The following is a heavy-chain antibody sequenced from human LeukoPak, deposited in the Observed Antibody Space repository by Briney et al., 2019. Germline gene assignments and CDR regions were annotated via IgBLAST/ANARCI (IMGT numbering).Heavy chain of an antibody. V-gene: IGHV1-18*01. CDR2: TSAYNGNT. CDR3: ARLEYDFWSGYPGPADY. J-gene: IGHJ4*02. Sequence: ASVKVSCKASGYTFTSYGISWVRQAPGQGLEWMGWTSAYNGNTNYAQKLQGRVTMTTDTSTSTAYMELRSLRSDDTAVYYCARLEYDFWSGYPGPADYWGQGTLVTVSS. CDR1: GYTFTSYG. D-gene: IGHD3-3*01.